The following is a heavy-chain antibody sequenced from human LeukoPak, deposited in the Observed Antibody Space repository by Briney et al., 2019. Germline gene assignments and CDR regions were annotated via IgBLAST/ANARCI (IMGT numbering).Heavy chain of an antibody. J-gene: IGHJ5*02. CDR3: ARHFLITPPGEYSSATLFDR. CDR1: GGSISSSSYY. Sequence: SETLSLTCTVSGGSISSSSYYWGWIRQPPGKGLEGIGSIYYSGSTYYNPSLKSRVTISVDTSKNQFSLKLSSVTAADTAVYYCARHFLITPPGEYSSATLFDRWGQASLVTVSS. CDR2: IYYSGST. D-gene: IGHD6-6*01. V-gene: IGHV4-39*01.